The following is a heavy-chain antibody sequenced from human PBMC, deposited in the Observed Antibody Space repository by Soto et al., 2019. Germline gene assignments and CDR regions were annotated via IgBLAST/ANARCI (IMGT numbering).Heavy chain of an antibody. Sequence: ASLKVSCKASGYTFTSYRISWVRQAPGQGLEWMGWISAYNGNTNYAQKLQGRVTMTTDTSTSTAYMELRSLRSDDTAVYYCERELVPSAGPFYYYYGMDVWGQGTTGTVSS. J-gene: IGHJ6*01. CDR3: ERELVPSAGPFYYYYGMDV. CDR2: ISAYNGNT. V-gene: IGHV1-18*01. CDR1: GYTFTSYR. D-gene: IGHD2-2*01.